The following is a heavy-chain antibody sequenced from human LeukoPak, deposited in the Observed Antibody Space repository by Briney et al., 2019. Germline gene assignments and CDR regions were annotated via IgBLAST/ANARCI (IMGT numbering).Heavy chain of an antibody. V-gene: IGHV3-23*01. CDR3: AKDLGIAAARFDY. Sequence: PGRSLRLSCAASGFTFSSYAMHWVRQAPGKGLEWVSAISGSGGSTYYADSVKGRFTISRDNSKNTLYLQMNSLRAEDTAVYYCAKDLGIAAARFDYWGQGTLVTVSS. CDR1: GFTFSSYA. D-gene: IGHD6-13*01. J-gene: IGHJ4*02. CDR2: ISGSGGST.